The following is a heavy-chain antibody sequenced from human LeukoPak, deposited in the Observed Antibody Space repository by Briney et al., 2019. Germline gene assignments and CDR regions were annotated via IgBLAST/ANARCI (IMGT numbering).Heavy chain of an antibody. CDR3: TKDQRWDVPHYSDY. CDR2: ISGSGGRT. D-gene: IGHD1-26*01. Sequence: GGSLRLSCAASGFTFSTYAMSWVRQAPGKGLDWFSGISGSGGRTHYADSVKGRFTISRDNSKNTLDLQMNSLRAEDTATYYCTKDQRWDVPHYSDYWGQGTLVTVSS. J-gene: IGHJ4*02. V-gene: IGHV3-23*01. CDR1: GFTFSTYA.